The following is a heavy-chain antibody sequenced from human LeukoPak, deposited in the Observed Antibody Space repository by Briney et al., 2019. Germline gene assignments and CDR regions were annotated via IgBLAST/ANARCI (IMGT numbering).Heavy chain of an antibody. V-gene: IGHV4-59*01. J-gene: IGHJ6*03. D-gene: IGHD2-2*01. CDR2: IWYSGRT. CDR3: ARGVVVPASGARRNYYYYYMDV. CDR1: VGSFRSCY. Sequence: PAVTLSLPCTVSVGSFRSCYWSWMREPPGEGLEGIGYIWYSGRTIYSRSRKGRVTISVDTSKHQLSLKLSSVTAADTAVYYCARGVVVPASGARRNYYYYYMDVWGKGTTVTISS.